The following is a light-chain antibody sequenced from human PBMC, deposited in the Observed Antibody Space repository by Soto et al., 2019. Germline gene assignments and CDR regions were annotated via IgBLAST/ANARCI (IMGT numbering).Light chain of an antibody. CDR3: QQYYNFQFT. Sequence: DIQMTQSPSSLSASVGDRVTITCQASQDISNYLNWYQQKPGKAPKLLIYDASNLKTGVPSRFSGSGSGTDFTLTINCLQPDDFATYYCQQYYNFQFTFGPGTKVDIQ. CDR1: QDISNY. V-gene: IGKV1-33*01. CDR2: DAS. J-gene: IGKJ3*01.